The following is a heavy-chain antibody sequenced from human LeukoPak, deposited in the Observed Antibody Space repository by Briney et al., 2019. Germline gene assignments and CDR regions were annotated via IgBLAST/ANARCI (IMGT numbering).Heavy chain of an antibody. CDR3: AKRGVVIRVILVGFHKEAYYFDY. D-gene: IGHD3-22*01. CDR2: ISDTGGRT. J-gene: IGHJ4*02. CDR1: GITLSNYC. V-gene: IGHV3-23*01. Sequence: PGGSLRLSWPLSGITLSNYCITWDRQAPGKWREWVAGISDTGGRTNYADSVKGRFIISRDNPKNTLYLQMNSLRAEDAAVYFCAKRGVVIRVILVGFHKEAYYFDYWGQGALVTVSS.